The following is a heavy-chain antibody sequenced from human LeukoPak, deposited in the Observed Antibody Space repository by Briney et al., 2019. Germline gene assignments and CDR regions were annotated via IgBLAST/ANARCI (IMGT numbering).Heavy chain of an antibody. CDR3: ARDEITIFGVVKGFDY. D-gene: IGHD3-3*01. V-gene: IGHV4-4*07. CDR1: GGSISSYY. Sequence: SETLSLTCTVSGGSISSYYWSWIRQPARKGLEWIGRIYTSGSTNYNPSLKSRVTVSVDTSENQFSLKLSSVTAADTAVYYCARDEITIFGVVKGFDYWGQATLVTVSS. J-gene: IGHJ4*02. CDR2: IYTSGST.